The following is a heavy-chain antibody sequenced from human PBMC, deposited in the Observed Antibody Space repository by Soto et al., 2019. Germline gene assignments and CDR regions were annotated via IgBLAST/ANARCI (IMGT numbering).Heavy chain of an antibody. CDR2: INSDGSSI. J-gene: IGHJ5*02. V-gene: IGHV3-74*01. Sequence: GVSLRLSCAASGFIFSSYWMHWVRQAPGKGLVWVARINSDGSSINYADSVKGRFTISRDNPKNTLYLQMDSLRAEDMAVYYCTRDLMPGFDPWGQGALVTVSS. CDR1: GFIFSSYW. CDR3: TRDLMPGFDP. D-gene: IGHD2-2*01.